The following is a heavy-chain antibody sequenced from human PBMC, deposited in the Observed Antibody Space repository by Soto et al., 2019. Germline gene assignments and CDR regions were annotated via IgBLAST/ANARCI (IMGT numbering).Heavy chain of an antibody. V-gene: IGHV3-49*03. CDR1: GFTFVDYA. Sequence: SLRLSCTSSGFTFVDYAMSWFRQAPGKGLEWVGFIRSKAYGGTTEYAASVKGRFTISRDDSKSIAYLQMNSLKTEDTAVYYCTRDMDSYYDFWSGPLNYYYYGMDVWGQGTTVTVSS. CDR2: IRSKAYGGTT. CDR3: TRDMDSYYDFWSGPLNYYYYGMDV. D-gene: IGHD3-3*01. J-gene: IGHJ6*02.